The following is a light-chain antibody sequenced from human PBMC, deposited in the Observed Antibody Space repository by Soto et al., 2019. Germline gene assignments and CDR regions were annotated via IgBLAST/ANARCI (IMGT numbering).Light chain of an antibody. V-gene: IGLV2-14*01. CDR3: SSYTSSSTVV. Sequence: QSALTQPASVSGSPGQSITISCTGTSSDVGGYNYVSWYQQPPGKAPKLMIYEVSNRPSGVSKRFSGSKSGNTASLTISGLQAEDEADYYCSSYTSSSTVVFGGGTKVTV. CDR2: EVS. J-gene: IGLJ2*01. CDR1: SSDVGGYNY.